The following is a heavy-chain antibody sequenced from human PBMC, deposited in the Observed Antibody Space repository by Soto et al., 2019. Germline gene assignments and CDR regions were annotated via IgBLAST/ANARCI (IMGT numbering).Heavy chain of an antibody. V-gene: IGHV4-34*01. Sequence: SETLSLTCAVYGGSFSGYYWSWIRQPPGKGLEWLGTIYYSGTTSYNPSLKSRVIISVDTSNNQLFLKLRSVTAADTAVYYCARDYDFWSGYPFGGMDVWGQGTTVTVSS. CDR2: IYYSGTT. CDR1: GGSFSGYY. CDR3: ARDYDFWSGYPFGGMDV. D-gene: IGHD3-3*01. J-gene: IGHJ6*02.